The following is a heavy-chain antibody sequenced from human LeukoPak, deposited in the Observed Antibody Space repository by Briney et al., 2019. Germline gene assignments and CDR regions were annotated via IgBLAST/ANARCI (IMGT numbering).Heavy chain of an antibody. V-gene: IGHV1-69*13. CDR2: IIPIFGTA. J-gene: IGHJ4*02. CDR1: GGTFSSYA. D-gene: IGHD3-9*01. Sequence: GASVKVSCKASGGTFSSYAISWVRQAPGQGLEWMGGIIPIFGTANYAQKFQGRVTITADESTSTAYMELSSLRSEDTAVYYCARVSRYYDILTGYHLDYWGQGTLVTVSS. CDR3: ARVSRYYDILTGYHLDY.